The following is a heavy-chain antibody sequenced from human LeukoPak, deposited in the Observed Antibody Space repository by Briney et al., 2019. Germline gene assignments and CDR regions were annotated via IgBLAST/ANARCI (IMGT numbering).Heavy chain of an antibody. CDR1: GFTFSTYW. CDR2: IKQDGSEK. V-gene: IGHV3-7*03. CDR3: AKVKAHYYDSSGYYSGFDY. J-gene: IGHJ4*02. Sequence: GGSLRLSCAASGFTFSTYWMTWVRQAPGKGLEWVASIKQDGSEKYYVDSVKGRFTIPRDNVKNSLYLQMNSLRAEDTAVYYCAKVKAHYYDSSGYYSGFDYWGQGTLVTVSS. D-gene: IGHD3-22*01.